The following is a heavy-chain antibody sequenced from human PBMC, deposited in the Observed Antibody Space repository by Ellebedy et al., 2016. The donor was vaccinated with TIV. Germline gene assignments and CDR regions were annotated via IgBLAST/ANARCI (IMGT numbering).Heavy chain of an antibody. D-gene: IGHD6-19*01. J-gene: IGHJ4*02. CDR2: ISYDGSSK. Sequence: PGGSLRLSCAASGFTFNSYAMHWVRQAPGKGLEWVAGISYDGSSKYYADSVKGRFTISRDNSMTTLYLEMNSLRAEDTAVYYCARDLDKSSGWYGGAAYWGQGTLVTVSS. V-gene: IGHV3-30-3*01. CDR3: ARDLDKSSGWYGGAAY. CDR1: GFTFNSYA.